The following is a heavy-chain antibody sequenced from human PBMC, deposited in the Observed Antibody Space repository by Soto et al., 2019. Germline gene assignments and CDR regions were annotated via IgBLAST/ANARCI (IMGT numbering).Heavy chain of an antibody. Sequence: QVQLVQSGAEVRKPGSSVEVSCMASGSTFSSYTVNWVRQAPGQGLEWIGRIIPVLGVTHYARRFQGRVTITADRSRKTAYMELTSLTSEDPAVDYCARRRYCGVDCYNKFYY. CDR3: ARRRYCGVDCYNKFYY. V-gene: IGHV1-69*02. D-gene: IGHD2-21*02. J-gene: IGHJ6*01. CDR1: GSTFSSYT. CDR2: IIPVLGVT.